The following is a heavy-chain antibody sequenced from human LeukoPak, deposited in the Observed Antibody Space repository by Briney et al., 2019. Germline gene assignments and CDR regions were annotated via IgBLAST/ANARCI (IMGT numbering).Heavy chain of an antibody. CDR1: GGSFSGYY. V-gene: IGHV4-34*01. Sequence: SETLSLTCAVYGGSFSGYYWRWIRHPPGRGLEWIGEINHSGSTNYNPSLKSRVTISVDTSKNQFSLKLSSVTAADTAVYYCARGGGWFGELRGYFQHWGQGTLVTVSS. D-gene: IGHD3-10*01. CDR2: INHSGST. CDR3: ARGGGWFGELRGYFQH. J-gene: IGHJ1*01.